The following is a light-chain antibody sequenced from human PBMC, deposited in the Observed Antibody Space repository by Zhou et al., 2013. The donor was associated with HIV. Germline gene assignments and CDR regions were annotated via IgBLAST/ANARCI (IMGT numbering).Light chain of an antibody. CDR2: GTS. J-gene: IGKJ1*01. CDR1: QTISSSY. V-gene: IGKV3-20*01. CDR3: QQYGTSPT. Sequence: EIVLTQFPGTLSLSPGGRATLSCRASQTISSSYLAWYQQKPGQAPRLLIHGTSNRATGIPDRFSGSGSGTDFTLTISRLEPEDFAVYYCQQYGTSPTFGQGTKVEIK.